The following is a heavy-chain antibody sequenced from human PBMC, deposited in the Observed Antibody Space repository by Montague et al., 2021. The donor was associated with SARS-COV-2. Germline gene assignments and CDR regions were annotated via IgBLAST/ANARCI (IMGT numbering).Heavy chain of an antibody. CDR1: GGSISPYY. V-gene: IGHV4-59*12. Sequence: SETLSLTCTVSGGSISPYYWSWIRQSPGKGLECIGYTSYSGSTDYNPSLKSRVTISIDTCKNQFSLKLSSVTAADTAVYYCARWGEYYDSPYYYYAMDVWGQGTPVTVSS. D-gene: IGHD3-3*01. CDR3: ARWGEYYDSPYYYYAMDV. CDR2: TSYSGST. J-gene: IGHJ6*02.